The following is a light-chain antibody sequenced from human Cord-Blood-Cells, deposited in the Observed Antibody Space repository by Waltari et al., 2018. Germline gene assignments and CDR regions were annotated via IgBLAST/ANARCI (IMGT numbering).Light chain of an antibody. CDR1: SSAVVGYNY. V-gene: IGLV2-14*01. Sequence: QSALTQPASVSWSPGQSITISCTGPSSAVVGYNYVSWYQQHPGKAPKLMIYGVSNRPSGVSNRFSGSKSGNTASLTISGLQAEDEADYYCSSYTSSSTWVFGGGTKLTVL. CDR3: SSYTSSSTWV. CDR2: GVS. J-gene: IGLJ3*02.